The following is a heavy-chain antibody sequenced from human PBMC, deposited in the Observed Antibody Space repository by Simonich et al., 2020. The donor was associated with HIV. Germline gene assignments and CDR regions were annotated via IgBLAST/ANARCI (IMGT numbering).Heavy chain of an antibody. CDR3: AGEKVRDWFFDL. CDR2: ISTSGSYT. CDR1: NVTFTNYS. D-gene: IGHD3-10*01. J-gene: IGHJ2*01. Sequence: EVQLVESGGGLVKPGGSLRLSGTASNVTFTNYSMNWVRQAPGRVLECVSSISTSGSYTYEGDSVKGRFTISGDNAKSSLFLQMNSLRAEDTAVYYCAGEKVRDWFFDLWGRGTLVTVSS. V-gene: IGHV3-21*01.